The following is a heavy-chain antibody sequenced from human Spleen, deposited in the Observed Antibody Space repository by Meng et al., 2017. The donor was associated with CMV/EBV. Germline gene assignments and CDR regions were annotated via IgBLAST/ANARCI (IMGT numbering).Heavy chain of an antibody. CDR3: ARWARGIVLVPATIGFDP. CDR1: GGSITSNSYY. D-gene: IGHD2-2*01. V-gene: IGHV4-39*07. J-gene: IGHJ5*02. Sequence: SETLSLTCTVSGGSITSNSYYWSWIRQPPGKGLEWIGSIYYSGSTHYNPSLKSRVTISVDTSKNQFSLKLSSVTAADTAVYYCARWARGIVLVPATIGFDPWGQGTLVTVSS. CDR2: IYYSGST.